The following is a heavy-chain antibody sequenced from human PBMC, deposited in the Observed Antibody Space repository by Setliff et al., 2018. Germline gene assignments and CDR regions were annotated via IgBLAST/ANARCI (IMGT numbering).Heavy chain of an antibody. CDR3: ARIRLGYYDSSASQGHYYYYMDV. V-gene: IGHV2-70*11. D-gene: IGHD3-22*01. CDR1: GASISSYY. J-gene: IGHJ6*03. Sequence: TLSLTCSVSGASISSYYWSWIRQPPGKGLEWLARIDWDDDKYYSTSLKTRLTISKDTSKNQVVLTMTNMDPVDTATYYCARIRLGYYDSSASQGHYYYYMDVWGKGTTVTVSS. CDR2: IDWDDDK.